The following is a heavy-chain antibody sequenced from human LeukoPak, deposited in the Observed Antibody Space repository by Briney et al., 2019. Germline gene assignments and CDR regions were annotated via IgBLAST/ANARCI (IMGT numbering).Heavy chain of an antibody. CDR1: GFTYSSYE. J-gene: IGHJ4*02. Sequence: GGSLRLSCAASGFTYSSYEMNWVRQAPGKGLEWVSYISSSGSTIYYADSVKGRFTISRDNAKNSLYLQMNSLRAEDTAVYYCARDGGRDPVVEQKTVTAIPLDYWGQGTLVTVSS. CDR2: ISSSGSTI. CDR3: ARDGGRDPVVEQKTVTAIPLDY. V-gene: IGHV3-48*03. D-gene: IGHD2-21*02.